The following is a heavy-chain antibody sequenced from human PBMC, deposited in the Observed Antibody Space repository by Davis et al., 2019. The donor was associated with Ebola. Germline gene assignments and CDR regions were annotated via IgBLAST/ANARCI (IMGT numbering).Heavy chain of an antibody. D-gene: IGHD3-22*01. CDR3: ARTSYYYDSSGYWGTQDY. Sequence: SETLSLTCAVSGGSISSGGYSWSWIRQPPGKGLEWIGYIYHSGSTYYNPSLKSRVTISVDRSKNQFSLKLSSVTAADTAVYYCARTSYYYDSSGYWGTQDYWGQGTLVTVSS. CDR2: IYHSGST. J-gene: IGHJ4*02. V-gene: IGHV4-30-2*01. CDR1: GGSISSGGYS.